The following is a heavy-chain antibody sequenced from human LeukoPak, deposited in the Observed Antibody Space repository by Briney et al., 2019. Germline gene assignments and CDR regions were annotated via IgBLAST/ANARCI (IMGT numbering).Heavy chain of an antibody. V-gene: IGHV3-33*01. Sequence: QPGRPLRLSCAASGFTFSSYGMHWVRQAPGKGLEWVAVIWYDGSNKYYADSVKGRFTISRDNSKNTLYLQMNSLRAEDTAVYYCARDGQTLRYFDWLSLYYFDYWGQGTLVTVSS. CDR1: GFTFSSYG. CDR2: IWYDGSNK. CDR3: ARDGQTLRYFDWLSLYYFDY. D-gene: IGHD3-9*01. J-gene: IGHJ4*02.